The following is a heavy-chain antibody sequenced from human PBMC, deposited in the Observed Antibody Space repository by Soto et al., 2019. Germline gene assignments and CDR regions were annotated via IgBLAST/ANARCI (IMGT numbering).Heavy chain of an antibody. V-gene: IGHV5-10-1*01. CDR2: IDPSDSYT. Sequence: GESLRISCTGAGGSFTSYWISWVRQMPGKGLEWMGRIDPSDSYTNYSPSFQGHVTISADKSISTAYLQWSSLKASDTAMYYCARHSRHYYGSGSSDYYYGMDVWGQGTTVTVPS. CDR3: ARHSRHYYGSGSSDYYYGMDV. J-gene: IGHJ6*02. D-gene: IGHD3-10*01. CDR1: GGSFTSYW.